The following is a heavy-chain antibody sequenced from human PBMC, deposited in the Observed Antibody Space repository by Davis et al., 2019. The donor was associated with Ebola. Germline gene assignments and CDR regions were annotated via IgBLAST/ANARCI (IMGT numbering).Heavy chain of an antibody. J-gene: IGHJ4*02. CDR1: GFTFSIYG. V-gene: IGHV3-30*18. D-gene: IGHD6-6*01. CDR3: AKKPPGSSSSLVDY. CDR2: ISYDGSNK. Sequence: GESLKISCAASGFTFSIYGMHWVRQAPGKGLEWVAVISYDGSNKHYADSVKGRFTISRDNSKNTLYLQMNSLGAEDTAVYYCAKKPPGSSSSLVDYWGQGTLVTVSS.